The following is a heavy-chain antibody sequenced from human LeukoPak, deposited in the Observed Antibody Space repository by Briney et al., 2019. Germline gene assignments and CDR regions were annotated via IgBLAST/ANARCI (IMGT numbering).Heavy chain of an antibody. CDR1: GFTFSSYW. D-gene: IGHD3-16*02. Sequence: GGSLRLSCAASGFTFSSYWMSWVRQAPGKGLEWVANIKQDGSEKYYVDSVKGRFTISRDNAKNSLYLQMNSLRAEDAAVYYCARVDYDYVWGSYRYVGGSFDYWGQGTLVTVSS. V-gene: IGHV3-7*01. CDR2: IKQDGSEK. J-gene: IGHJ4*02. CDR3: ARVDYDYVWGSYRYVGGSFDY.